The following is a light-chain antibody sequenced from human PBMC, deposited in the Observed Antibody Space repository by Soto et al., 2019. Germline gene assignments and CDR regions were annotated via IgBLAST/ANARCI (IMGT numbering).Light chain of an antibody. J-gene: IGKJ1*01. CDR3: PQYTSYSQT. V-gene: IGKV1-5*03. Sequence: EVCQTSSSLSSCVGDRVTITCRAIQSIRSYLNWYQQKTGTAPKLMIYKASTLESAVPSRFSGTGTGTEFTLTISGLQPEDFATYYSPQYTSYSQTFGQGTKVDI. CDR2: KAS. CDR1: QSIRSY.